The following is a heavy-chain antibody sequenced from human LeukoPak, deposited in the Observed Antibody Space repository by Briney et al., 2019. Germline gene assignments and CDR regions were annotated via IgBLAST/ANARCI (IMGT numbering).Heavy chain of an antibody. CDR2: INHSGST. CDR1: GGSFSGFY. D-gene: IGHD3-10*01. Sequence: SETLSLTCAVYGGSFSGFYWSWIRQPPGKGREWIGEINHSGSTNYHTSLKRRATISVETPRTQFTPKLSSVTAADTAVYYCARGRVVRGIDWFDPWGQGTLVTVSS. CDR3: ARGRVVRGIDWFDP. V-gene: IGHV4-34*01. J-gene: IGHJ5*02.